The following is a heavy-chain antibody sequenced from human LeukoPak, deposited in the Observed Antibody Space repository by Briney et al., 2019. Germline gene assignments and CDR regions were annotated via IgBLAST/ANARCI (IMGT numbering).Heavy chain of an antibody. CDR1: GFTFSSYG. Sequence: GGSLRLSCAASGFTFSSYGMHWVRQAPGKGLEWVAVISYDGSNKYYADSVRGRFTISRDNSKNTLYPQMNSLRAEDTAVYYCARAGATADAFDIWGQGTMVTVSS. D-gene: IGHD1-26*01. J-gene: IGHJ3*02. CDR2: ISYDGSNK. CDR3: ARAGATADAFDI. V-gene: IGHV3-30*03.